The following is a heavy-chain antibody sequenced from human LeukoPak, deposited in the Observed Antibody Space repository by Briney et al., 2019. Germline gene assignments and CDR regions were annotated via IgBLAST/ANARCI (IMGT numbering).Heavy chain of an antibody. V-gene: IGHV1-3*03. D-gene: IGHD3-22*01. CDR3: ARSESYYDSSGYYYEEVTQPRNYYFDY. CDR1: GFTFSSYG. J-gene: IGHJ4*02. CDR2: INAGNGNT. Sequence: SGGTLRLSCAASGFTFSSYGMHWVRQAPGQRLEWMGWINAGNGNTKYSQEFQGRVTITRDTSASTAYMELSSLRSEDMAVYYCARSESYYDSSGYYYEEVTQPRNYYFDYWGQGTLVTVSS.